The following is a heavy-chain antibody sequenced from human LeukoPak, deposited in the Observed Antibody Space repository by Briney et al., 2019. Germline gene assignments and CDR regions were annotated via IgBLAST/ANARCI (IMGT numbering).Heavy chain of an antibody. V-gene: IGHV4-39*07. D-gene: IGHD1-26*01. Sequence: SETLSLTCTVSGGSISGSSYYWGWIRQPPGKGLEWIGSIYYSGSTYYSPSLKSRVTMPVDTSKNLFSLKVSSVTAADTAVYYCARGRSNYYGMDVWGQGTTVAVSS. J-gene: IGHJ6*02. CDR1: GGSISGSSYY. CDR3: ARGRSNYYGMDV. CDR2: IYYSGST.